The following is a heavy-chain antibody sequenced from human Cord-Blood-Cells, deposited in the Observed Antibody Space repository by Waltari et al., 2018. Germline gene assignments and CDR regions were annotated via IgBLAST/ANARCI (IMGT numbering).Heavy chain of an antibody. J-gene: IGHJ4*02. Sequence: QVQLVQSGAEVKKPGASVKVSCKASGYTFTGYYMHWVRQDPGQGLEWMGWIKPNRGRKNYGQKFQGRVTLARDTSNSAAYLEVSRLRSGDTGVYYWAKDSGGVVGICYWGQGTLVTVSS. CDR1: GYTFTGYY. CDR3: AKDSGGVVGICY. V-gene: IGHV1-2*02. CDR2: IKPNRGRK. D-gene: IGHD3-22*01.